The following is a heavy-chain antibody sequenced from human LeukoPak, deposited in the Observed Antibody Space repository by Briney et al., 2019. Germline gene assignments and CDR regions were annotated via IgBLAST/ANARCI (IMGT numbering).Heavy chain of an antibody. CDR2: INPNSGGT. J-gene: IGHJ4*02. CDR1: GYTFTSYG. CDR3: TREDY. Sequence: GASVKVSCKASGYTFTSYGISWVRQAPGQGLEWMGWINPNSGGTNYAQNFQGRVTMTRDTSISTAYMELSRLRSDDTSVYYCTREDYWGQGTLVTVSS. V-gene: IGHV1-2*02.